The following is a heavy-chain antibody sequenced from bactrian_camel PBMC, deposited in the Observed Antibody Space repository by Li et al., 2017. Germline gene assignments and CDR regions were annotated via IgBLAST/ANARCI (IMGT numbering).Heavy chain of an antibody. Sequence: VQLVESGGGSVQTGGTLTLSCVASEYTFRNYCVGWFRQAPGKEREGVASVVGDGTTAYGDSVKGRFTISRDGDKNTVYLQTNSLQPEDSAMYYCRRQCLRSGVRLTYWGQGTQVTVS. CDR1: EYTFRNYC. D-gene: IGHD2*01. J-gene: IGHJ4*01. CDR2: VVGDGTT. CDR3: RRQCLRSGVRLTY. V-gene: IGHV3S10*01.